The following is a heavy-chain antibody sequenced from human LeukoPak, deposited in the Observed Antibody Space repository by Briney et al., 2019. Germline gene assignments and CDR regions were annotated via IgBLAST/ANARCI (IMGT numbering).Heavy chain of an antibody. V-gene: IGHV3-23*01. Sequence: QSGGSLRLSCAASGFTFSSYAMNWVRQTPGKGLEWVSAISSGGVSTYYADSVKGRFTISRDNSENTLYLQMNSLRAEDTALYYCAKVFRVGSTSSNLEYWGRGTLVTVSS. D-gene: IGHD2-2*01. J-gene: IGHJ4*02. CDR3: AKVFRVGSTSSNLEY. CDR1: GFTFSSYA. CDR2: ISSGGVST.